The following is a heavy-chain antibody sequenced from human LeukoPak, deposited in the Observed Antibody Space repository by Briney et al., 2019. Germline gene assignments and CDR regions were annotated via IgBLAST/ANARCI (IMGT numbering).Heavy chain of an antibody. CDR2: INPNSGAT. D-gene: IGHD3-3*02. V-gene: IGHV1-2*02. CDR3: ARAHSFRSCDS. CDR1: GYTFIGYY. Sequence: ASVNVSCKASGYTFIGYYIQWMRQAPGEGLEWMGWINPNSGATNYAQKFQGRVFMTRDTSINTAYMELSSLRSDDTAVYYCARAHSFRSCDSWGQGTLVTVSS. J-gene: IGHJ4*02.